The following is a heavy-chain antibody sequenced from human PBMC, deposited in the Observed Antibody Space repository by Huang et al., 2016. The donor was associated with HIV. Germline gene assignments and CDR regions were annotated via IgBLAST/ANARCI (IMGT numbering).Heavy chain of an antibody. D-gene: IGHD3-16*01. V-gene: IGHV1-46*01. CDR2: INPISGKT. CDR1: GYSFTYHH. J-gene: IGHJ4*02. Sequence: QVQLVHSGAEVKKPGASVRVSCTASGYSFTYHHIHWVRQAPGQGLEWMGIINPISGKTTYAQKFQGRATMTRDTSTNTVYMELSSLKSEDTAVYYCARGPYTDFVWGSYFDYWGQGTLVTVSS. CDR3: ARGPYTDFVWGSYFDY.